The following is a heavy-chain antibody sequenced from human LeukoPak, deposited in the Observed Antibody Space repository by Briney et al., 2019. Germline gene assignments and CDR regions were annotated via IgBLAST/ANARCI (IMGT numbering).Heavy chain of an antibody. CDR3: ARDRCSSTTCNLDY. CDR1: GFTFSNYG. D-gene: IGHD2-2*01. CDR2: ISYDGSNK. Sequence: GGSLRLSCAASGFTFSNYGIHWVRQAPGKGLEWVAVISYDGSNKNYGDSVKGRFSISRDNSKNTLYLQMNSLRGEDTAVYYCARDRCSSTTCNLDYWGQGTLVTVSS. J-gene: IGHJ4*02. V-gene: IGHV3-30-3*01.